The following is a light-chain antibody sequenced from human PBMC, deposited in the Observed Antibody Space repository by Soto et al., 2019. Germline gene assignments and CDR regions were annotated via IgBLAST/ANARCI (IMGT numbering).Light chain of an antibody. CDR3: QEPASSLWT. CDR2: GAS. Sequence: YACALPLSAEKRATLSCRASQNISSSYLAWYQQRPGQAPRLLIYGASSRATGIPDRFSGSGTGTDFTLTCSRLNPEDFAVYYWQEPASSLWTFGQGTKVDI. CDR1: QNISSSY. J-gene: IGKJ1*01. V-gene: IGKV3-20*01.